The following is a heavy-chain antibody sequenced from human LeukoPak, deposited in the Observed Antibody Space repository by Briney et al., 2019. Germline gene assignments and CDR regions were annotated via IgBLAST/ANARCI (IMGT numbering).Heavy chain of an antibody. V-gene: IGHV3-9*01. Sequence: GGSLRLSCAASGFTFDEYAMHWVRQPSGKGLEWVSVITSNSVHLGYADSVKGRFTISRDNAKSSLYLQMNSLSAEDTALYYCIKGPPASSGSYYSFQYWGQGALVTVSS. CDR3: IKGPPASSGSYYSFQY. CDR2: ITSNSVHL. D-gene: IGHD1-26*01. CDR1: GFTFDEYA. J-gene: IGHJ4*02.